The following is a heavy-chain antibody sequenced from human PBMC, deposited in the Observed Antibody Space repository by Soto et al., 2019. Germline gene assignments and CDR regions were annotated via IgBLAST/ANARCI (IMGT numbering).Heavy chain of an antibody. J-gene: IGHJ4*02. CDR1: GYTFTAYP. CDR3: AKKDYYAAGVYHFDH. Sequence: QVQLVQSGAEVKKPGASVKVSCRASGYTFTAYPLHWVRQAPGQRLEWMGWINAANGDIGYSREFQGRVTITRDTSASTVYMEVSSLTSDDTAVYYCAKKDYYAAGVYHFDHWGQGTLVTVSS. V-gene: IGHV1-3*01. D-gene: IGHD3-10*01. CDR2: INAANGDI.